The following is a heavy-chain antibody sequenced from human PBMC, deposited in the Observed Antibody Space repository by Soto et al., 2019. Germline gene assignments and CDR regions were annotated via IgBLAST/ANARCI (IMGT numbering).Heavy chain of an antibody. D-gene: IGHD1-1*01. CDR3: TRGPRPSSTGTGVR. V-gene: IGHV3-74*01. CDR1: GFAFDQYW. Sequence: GGAVRLCCVASGFAFDQYWMHWVRQAAGKGLEWVSRISDDGARIDYADFVKGRFTIAKDNDKNTLFLQMRSLRGEDTAVYYCTRGPRPSSTGTGVRWGRGARVTVSS. J-gene: IGHJ4*02. CDR2: ISDDGARI.